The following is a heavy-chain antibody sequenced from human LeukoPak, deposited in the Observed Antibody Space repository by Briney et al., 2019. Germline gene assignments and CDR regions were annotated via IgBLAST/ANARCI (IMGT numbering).Heavy chain of an antibody. Sequence: SETLSLTCAVSGYSIGSCFYWGWLRQPPGRGLEGIGSICHSGCTYYILSLKSRVTISVDTSKNQFSLKLSSVTAADTALYYCARASGSYGSGSYYYSGRDVWGKGTTVTVSS. V-gene: IGHV4-38-2*01. CDR2: ICHSGCT. CDR1: GYSIGSCFY. CDR3: ARASGSYGSGSYYYSGRDV. D-gene: IGHD3-10*01. J-gene: IGHJ6*04.